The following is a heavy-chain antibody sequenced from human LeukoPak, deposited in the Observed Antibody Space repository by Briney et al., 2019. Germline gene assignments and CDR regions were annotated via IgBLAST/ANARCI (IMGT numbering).Heavy chain of an antibody. V-gene: IGHV3-23*01. D-gene: IGHD2-8*02. CDR3: ATYRQVLLPFES. CDR1: GFTFSTFA. CDR2: IFPSGGEI. J-gene: IGHJ4*02. Sequence: GGSLRLSCAASGFTFSTFAMIWVRQPPGKGLECVSSIFPSGGEIHYADSVRGRFTISRDNSKSTLSLQMNSLRAEDTAIYYCATYRQVLLPFESWGQGTLVTVSS.